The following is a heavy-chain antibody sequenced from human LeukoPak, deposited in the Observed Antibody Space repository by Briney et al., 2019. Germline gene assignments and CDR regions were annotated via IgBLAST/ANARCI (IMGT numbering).Heavy chain of an antibody. Sequence: GGSLRLSCAASGFTFHYNWMTWVRQAPGKGLEWVADIKQDGSEKHYEDSVKGRFTISRNNAKNSMYLQMDSLRDADTAVYYCARRNWNDVWDFWGQGTLVAVSS. D-gene: IGHD1-1*01. CDR1: GFTFHYNW. CDR2: IKQDGSEK. CDR3: ARRNWNDVWDF. V-gene: IGHV3-7*01. J-gene: IGHJ4*02.